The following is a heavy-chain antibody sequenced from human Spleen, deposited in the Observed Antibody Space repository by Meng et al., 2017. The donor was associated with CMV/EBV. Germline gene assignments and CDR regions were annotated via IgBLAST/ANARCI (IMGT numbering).Heavy chain of an antibody. CDR1: GFTFTNYN. CDR2: ISSRSGYI. CDR3: ARGIIPDYYFYGMDV. J-gene: IGHJ6*02. Sequence: SCAASGFTFTNYNMNWVRQAPGKGLEWVSSISSRSGYIYYADSLKGRITISRDNAKNSLYLQMNSLRAEDTAVYYCARGIIPDYYFYGMDVWGQGTTVTVSS. D-gene: IGHD2-2*01. V-gene: IGHV3-21*01.